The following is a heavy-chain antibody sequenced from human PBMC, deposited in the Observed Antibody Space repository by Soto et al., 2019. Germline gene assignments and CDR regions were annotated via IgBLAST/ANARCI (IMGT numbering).Heavy chain of an antibody. V-gene: IGHV2-5*01. CDR1: GFSLITSGVG. CDR3: AHKGDHGDYKFGY. CDR2: IYWNDYK. D-gene: IGHD4-17*01. J-gene: IGHJ4*02. Sequence: CVPTRGRPTPTLALTCTFSGFSLITSGVGLGWTPKPPGKALEWLALIYWNDYKRYSPSLKSRLTITKDTSKNQVVLTMTNMDPVDTATYYCAHKGDHGDYKFGYWGQGTMVTVSS.